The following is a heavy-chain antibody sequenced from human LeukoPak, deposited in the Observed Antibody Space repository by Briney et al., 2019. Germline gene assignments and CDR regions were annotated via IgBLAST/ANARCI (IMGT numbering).Heavy chain of an antibody. V-gene: IGHV3-23*01. D-gene: IGHD2-15*01. Sequence: GGSLRLSCAASGFTFSGSAMTWVRQAPGKGLEWVSVISGSGDSTSYADSVKGRFTISRDSSKNTVYLQMNSLRAGDTAIYYCAKGMSGSFYSGLHCWGQGTLVTVSS. CDR3: AKGMSGSFYSGLHC. J-gene: IGHJ4*02. CDR1: GFTFSGSA. CDR2: ISGSGDST.